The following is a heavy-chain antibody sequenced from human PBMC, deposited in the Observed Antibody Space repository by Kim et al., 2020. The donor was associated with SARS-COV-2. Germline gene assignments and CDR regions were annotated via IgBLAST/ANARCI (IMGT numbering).Heavy chain of an antibody. Sequence: SETLSLTCTVSGGSISSGGYYWSWIRQHPGKGLEWIGYIYYSGSTYYNPSLKSRVTISVDTSKNQFSLKLSSVTAADTAVYYCARDYYDSSGYYYGGAFDIWGQGTMVTVSS. V-gene: IGHV4-31*03. CDR2: IYYSGST. CDR3: ARDYYDSSGYYYGGAFDI. D-gene: IGHD3-22*01. J-gene: IGHJ3*02. CDR1: GGSISSGGYY.